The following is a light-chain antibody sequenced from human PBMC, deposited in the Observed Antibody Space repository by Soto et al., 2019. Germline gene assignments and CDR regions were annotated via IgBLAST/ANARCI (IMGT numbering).Light chain of an antibody. CDR3: QQYNNWPPWT. Sequence: LVLTQSPATLSVSQWNRATLSCRASQNVYTNLAWYQQKPGQAPRLLIYGASTRATGIPDRFSGSGSGTDFTLTISSLQSEDFAVYYCQQYNNWPPWTFGQGTKVDIK. V-gene: IGKV3D-15*01. CDR2: GAS. J-gene: IGKJ1*01. CDR1: QNVYTN.